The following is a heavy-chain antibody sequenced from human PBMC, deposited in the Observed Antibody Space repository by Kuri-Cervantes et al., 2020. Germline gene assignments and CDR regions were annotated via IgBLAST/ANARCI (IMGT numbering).Heavy chain of an antibody. J-gene: IGHJ5*02. CDR1: GDSISSSNW. D-gene: IGHD3-10*01. CDR2: IYHSVSN. CDR3: ARDPAPGYYGSGTPGWFDP. V-gene: IGHV4-4*02. Sequence: SETLSLTCVVSGDSISSSNWWSWVRQSPTKGLEWIGEIYHSVSNNYNPSLKSRVTISVDTSKNQFSLKLSSVTAADTAVYYCARDPAPGYYGSGTPGWFDPWGQGTLVTVSS.